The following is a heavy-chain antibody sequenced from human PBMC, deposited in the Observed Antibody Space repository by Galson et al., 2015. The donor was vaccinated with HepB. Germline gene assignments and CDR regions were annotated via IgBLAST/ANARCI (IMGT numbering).Heavy chain of an antibody. Sequence: SLRLSCAASGFTVSSNYMSWVRQAPGKGLEWVSVIYSGGGTYYADSVKGRFTISRDNSKNTLYLQMNSLRAEDTAVYYCAREFSWDYYGMDVWGQGTTVTVSS. J-gene: IGHJ6*02. V-gene: IGHV3-66*02. D-gene: IGHD6-13*01. CDR2: IYSGGGT. CDR3: AREFSWDYYGMDV. CDR1: GFTVSSNY.